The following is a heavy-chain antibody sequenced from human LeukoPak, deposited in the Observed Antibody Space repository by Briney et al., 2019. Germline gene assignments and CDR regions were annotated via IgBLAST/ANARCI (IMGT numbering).Heavy chain of an antibody. CDR1: GYTFTSYG. CDR3: ARGGYLYYYYYYGMDV. J-gene: IGHJ6*02. D-gene: IGHD3-22*01. V-gene: IGHV1-18*01. CDR2: ISAYNGNT. Sequence: GASVKVSRKASGYTFTSYGISWVRQAPGQGLEWMGWISAYNGNTNYAQKLQGRVTMTTDTSTSTAYMELRSLRSDDTAVYYCARGGYLYYYYYYGMDVWGQETTVTVSS.